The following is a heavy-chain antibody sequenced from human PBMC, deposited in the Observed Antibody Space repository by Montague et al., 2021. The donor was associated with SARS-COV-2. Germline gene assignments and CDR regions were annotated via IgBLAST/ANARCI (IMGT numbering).Heavy chain of an antibody. CDR3: ARGLYNWNYENWFDT. V-gene: IGHV4-39*01. Sequence: SETLSLTCTVSGGSVGSSHYYWAWIRQPPGKGLEWIGTIYYSGSTYYNPSPRSRVTIDVDASTNQFSLKLHSVTAADTAVYFCARGLYNWNYENWFDTWGQGTLVTVPS. D-gene: IGHD1-7*01. CDR2: IYYSGST. J-gene: IGHJ5*02. CDR1: GGSVGSSHYY.